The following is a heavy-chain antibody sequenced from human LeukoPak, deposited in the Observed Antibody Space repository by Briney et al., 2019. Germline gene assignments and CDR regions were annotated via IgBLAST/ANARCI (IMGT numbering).Heavy chain of an antibody. Sequence: PGGSLRLSCAASGFTFSSYAMHWVRQAPGKGLEYVSAISSNGGSTYYANSVKGRFTISRDNSKNTVYLQMGSLRAEDMAVYYCAREGYDILTGYYKGVDYWGQGTLVTVSS. CDR1: GFTFSSYA. J-gene: IGHJ4*02. CDR2: ISSNGGST. V-gene: IGHV3-64*01. D-gene: IGHD3-9*01. CDR3: AREGYDILTGYYKGVDY.